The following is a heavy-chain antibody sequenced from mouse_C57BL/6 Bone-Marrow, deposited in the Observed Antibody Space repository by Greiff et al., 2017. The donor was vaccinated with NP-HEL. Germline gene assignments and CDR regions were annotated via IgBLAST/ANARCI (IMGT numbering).Heavy chain of an antibody. CDR3: ARVGTNWDFFDY. D-gene: IGHD4-1*01. V-gene: IGHV1-58*01. CDR1: GYTFTSYG. Sequence: EVQLQQSGAELVRPGSSVKMSCKTSGYTFTSYGINWVKQRPGQGLEWIGSLSIGNGYTEYNEKFKGKATLTSDTSSSTAYMQLSSLTSEDSAIEFCARVGTNWDFFDYWGQGTTLTVSS. CDR2: LSIGNGYT. J-gene: IGHJ2*01.